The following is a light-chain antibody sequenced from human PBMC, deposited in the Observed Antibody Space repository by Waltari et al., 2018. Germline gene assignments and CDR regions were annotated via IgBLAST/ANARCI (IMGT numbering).Light chain of an antibody. CDR3: QQYNSYSST. Sequence: IQMTQSPSALSASVGDRVTITCRASQRINTWMAWYQQRPGKAPKVLIYDVSTLESGVPSRFSGSGSGTEFTLAINNLQPEDFATYYCQQYNSYSSTFGPGTKVDIK. CDR1: QRINTW. CDR2: DVS. V-gene: IGKV1-5*01. J-gene: IGKJ3*01.